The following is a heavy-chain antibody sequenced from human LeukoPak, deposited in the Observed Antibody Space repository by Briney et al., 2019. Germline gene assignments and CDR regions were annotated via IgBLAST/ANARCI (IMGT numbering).Heavy chain of an antibody. CDR3: ARARLKYSRYYFDY. Sequence: PSETLSLTCTVSGYSISSGYYWGWIRQPPGKGLEWIGSIYHSGSTYYNPSLKSRVTISVDTSKNQFSLKLSSVTAADTAVYYCARARLKYSRYYFDYWGQGTLVTVSS. CDR2: IYHSGST. J-gene: IGHJ4*02. V-gene: IGHV4-38-2*02. CDR1: GYSISSGYY. D-gene: IGHD6-6*01.